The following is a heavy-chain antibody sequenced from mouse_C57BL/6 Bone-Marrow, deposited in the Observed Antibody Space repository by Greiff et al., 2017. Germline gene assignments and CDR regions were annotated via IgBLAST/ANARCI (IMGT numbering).Heavy chain of an antibody. CDR2: ISSGGSYT. CDR1: GFTFSSYG. Sequence: DVKLVESGGDLVKPGGSLKLSCAASGFTFSSYGMSWVRQTPDKRLEWVATISSGGSYTYYPDSVKGRFTISRDNAKNTLYLQMSSLKSEDTAMYYCARDSSPVYFDYWGQGTTLTVSS. J-gene: IGHJ2*01. CDR3: ARDSSPVYFDY. V-gene: IGHV5-6*02. D-gene: IGHD1-1*01.